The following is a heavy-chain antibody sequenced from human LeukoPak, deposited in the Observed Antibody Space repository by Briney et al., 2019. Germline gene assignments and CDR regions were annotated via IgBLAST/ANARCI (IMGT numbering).Heavy chain of an antibody. CDR1: GFTFNSYE. D-gene: IGHD2-15*01. V-gene: IGHV3-48*03. J-gene: IGHJ4*02. CDR3: ARGYCSGGSCYGGDY. Sequence: GGSLRLSCAASGFTFNSYEMNWVRQAPGKGLEWVSYISSSGTTIYYAERRFTISRDNAKNSLYLLMNSLRAEDTAIYYCARGYCSGGSCYGGDYWGQGTLVTVSS. CDR2: ISSSGTTI.